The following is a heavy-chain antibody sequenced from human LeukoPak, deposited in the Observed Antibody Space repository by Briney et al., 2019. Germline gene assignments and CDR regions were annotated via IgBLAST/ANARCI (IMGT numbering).Heavy chain of an antibody. J-gene: IGHJ6*03. CDR3: ERGKGAARYYYYMDV. D-gene: IGHD6-13*01. CDR1: GYTVTSYD. CDR2: MNPNSGNT. V-gene: IGHV1-8*01. Sequence: GSSVKVSFKASGYTVTSYDINWVRQGTAQGLEWMGFMNPNSGNTGYAQKFQGRVTMTRNTSISTDYMELSSLRSEDTAVYYCERGKGAARYYYYMDVWGKGTTVTVSS.